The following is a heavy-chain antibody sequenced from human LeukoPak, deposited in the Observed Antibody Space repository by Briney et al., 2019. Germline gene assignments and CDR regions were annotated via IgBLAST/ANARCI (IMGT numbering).Heavy chain of an antibody. CDR1: GYTFTSYG. CDR3: ARDPDSSGYPVGVPNY. J-gene: IGHJ4*02. Sequence: ASVKVSCKASGYTFTSYGISWVRQAPGQGLEWMGWISAYNGNTNYAQKLQGRVTMTTDTSTSTAYMELRSLRSDDTAVYYCARDPDSSGYPVGVPNYWGQGTLVTVSS. V-gene: IGHV1-18*01. D-gene: IGHD3-22*01. CDR2: ISAYNGNT.